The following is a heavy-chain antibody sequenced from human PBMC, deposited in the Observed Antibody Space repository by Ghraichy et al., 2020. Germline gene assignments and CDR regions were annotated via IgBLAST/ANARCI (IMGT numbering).Heavy chain of an antibody. CDR1: GFTFSRHY. CDR3: AREIWWSFDY. V-gene: IGHV3-7*01. D-gene: IGHD3-16*01. J-gene: IGHJ4*02. Sequence: GGSLRLSCAASGFTFSRHYMTWVRQAPGKGLEGVAKINPDGSEKYYVDSVRGRFTISRDNAKNALYLQVNSLRGEDTAVYYCAREIWWSFDYWGQGTLVTVSS. CDR2: INPDGSEK.